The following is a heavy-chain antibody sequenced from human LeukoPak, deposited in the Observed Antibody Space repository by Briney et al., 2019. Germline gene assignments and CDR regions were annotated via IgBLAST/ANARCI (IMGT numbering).Heavy chain of an antibody. CDR2: IYTSGST. V-gene: IGHV4-4*07. CDR1: GGSLSSYY. J-gene: IGHJ6*03. D-gene: IGHD2-2*02. Sequence: PSETLSLTCTVSGGSLSSYYWSWIRQPAGKGLEWIRRIYTSGSTNYNPSLKSRVTMSVDTSKNQFSLKLSSVTAADTAVCYCARDNTQVYYYYYMDVWGKGTTVTVSS. CDR3: ARDNTQVYYYYYMDV.